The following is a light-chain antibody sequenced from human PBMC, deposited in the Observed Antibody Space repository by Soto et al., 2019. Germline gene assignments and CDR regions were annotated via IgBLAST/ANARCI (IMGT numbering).Light chain of an antibody. J-gene: IGKJ5*01. CDR3: QQRSNWPT. CDR2: DAS. CDR1: QSVSSY. V-gene: IGKV3-11*01. Sequence: DSVLTQSPATLSLSPGERATLSCRASQSVSSYLAWYQQKPGQAPRLLIYDASNRATGIPARFSGSGSGTDSTLTISSLEPEDFAVYYCQQRSNWPTFGQGTRLEIK.